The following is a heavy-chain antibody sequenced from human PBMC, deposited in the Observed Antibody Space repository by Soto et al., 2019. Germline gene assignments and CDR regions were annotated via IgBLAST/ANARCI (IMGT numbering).Heavy chain of an antibody. D-gene: IGHD2-15*01. V-gene: IGHV4-30-4*01. CDR3: ARDNRYCSGGSCNAYYYYYGMDV. Sequence: QVQLQESGPGLVKPSQTLSLTCTVSGGSISSGDYYWSWIRQPPGKGLEWIGYIYYSGSTYYNPSHKSRVTISVDTSNNQFSLKLSSVTAADTAVYYCARDNRYCSGGSCNAYYYYYGMDVWGQGTTGTVSS. J-gene: IGHJ6*02. CDR2: IYYSGST. CDR1: GGSISSGDYY.